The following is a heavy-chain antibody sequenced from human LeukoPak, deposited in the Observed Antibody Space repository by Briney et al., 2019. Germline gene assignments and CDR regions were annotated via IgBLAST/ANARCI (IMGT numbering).Heavy chain of an antibody. CDR3: ARKIAAAGRHYFDY. D-gene: IGHD6-13*01. Sequence: GGSLRLPCAASGFTFSSYAMNWVRQAPGKGLEWVSYISGSGSSISDADSVKGRFTISRDNAKNSLYLQMTSLRAEDTAIYYCARKIAAAGRHYFDYWGQGTLVTVSS. J-gene: IGHJ4*02. V-gene: IGHV3-48*03. CDR2: ISGSGSSI. CDR1: GFTFSSYA.